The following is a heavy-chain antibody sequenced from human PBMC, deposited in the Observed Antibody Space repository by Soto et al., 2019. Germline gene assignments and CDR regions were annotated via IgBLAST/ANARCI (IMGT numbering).Heavy chain of an antibody. CDR2: INPSGGST. D-gene: IGHD1-26*01. CDR1: GYTFTSYY. J-gene: IGHJ5*02. Sequence: ASVKVSCKASGYTFTSYYMHWVRQAPGQGLEWMGIINPSGGSTSYAQRFQGRVTMTRDTSTSTVYMELSSLRSEDTAVYYCARDHGVGGFDPWGQGTLVTVSS. V-gene: IGHV1-46*01. CDR3: ARDHGVGGFDP.